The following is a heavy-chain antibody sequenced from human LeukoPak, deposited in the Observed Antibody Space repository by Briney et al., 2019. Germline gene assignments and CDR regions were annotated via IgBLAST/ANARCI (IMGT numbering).Heavy chain of an antibody. CDR1: GGSISSSSYY. V-gene: IGHV4-39*07. Sequence: TSETLSLTCTVSGGSISSSSYYWGWIRQPPGKGLEWIGSIYYSGSTYYNPSLKSRVTISVDTSKNQFSLKLSSVTAADTAVYYCARDLTVTTYFQHWGQGTLVTVSS. CDR2: IYYSGST. J-gene: IGHJ1*01. D-gene: IGHD4-11*01. CDR3: ARDLTVTTYFQH.